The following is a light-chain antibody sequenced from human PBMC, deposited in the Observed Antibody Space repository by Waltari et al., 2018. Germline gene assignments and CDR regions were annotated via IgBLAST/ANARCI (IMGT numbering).Light chain of an antibody. CDR2: GAF. CDR1: QSVSSS. Sequence: IVMTQSPATLSVSPGERATLSCRASQSVSSSLAWYQQKPGQAPRLLIYGAFSRATGIPDRFSGSGSGTDFTLTISSLEPEDVAVYFCLQRSNWPWTFGQGTKVEIK. CDR3: LQRSNWPWT. J-gene: IGKJ1*01. V-gene: IGKV3-15*01.